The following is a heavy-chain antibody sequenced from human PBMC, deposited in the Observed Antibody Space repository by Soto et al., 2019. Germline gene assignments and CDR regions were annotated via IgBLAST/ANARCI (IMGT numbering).Heavy chain of an antibody. D-gene: IGHD2-15*01. V-gene: IGHV3-30-3*01. Sequence: QVQLVESGGGVVQPGGSLRLSCAASGFTISSYAMHWVRQAPGKGLEWVAVISYDGSNKYYADSVKGRFTISRDNPKNTLYLQMNSLRAEDTAVYYGASAQVVAATSDYWGQGTLATVSS. J-gene: IGHJ4*02. CDR2: ISYDGSNK. CDR1: GFTISSYA. CDR3: ASAQVVAATSDY.